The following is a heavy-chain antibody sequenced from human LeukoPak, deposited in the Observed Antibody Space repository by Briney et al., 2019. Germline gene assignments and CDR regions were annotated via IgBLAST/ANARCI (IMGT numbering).Heavy chain of an antibody. Sequence: ASVKVSCKASGYTFISYYMYWVRQAPGQGLEWMGIINPSGGSTSYAQKLQGRVTMTTDTSTSTAYMELRSLRSDDTAVYYCAGVGWNDFVLDYWGQGTLVTVSS. V-gene: IGHV1-46*01. D-gene: IGHD1-1*01. CDR1: GYTFISYY. J-gene: IGHJ4*02. CDR2: INPSGGST. CDR3: AGVGWNDFVLDY.